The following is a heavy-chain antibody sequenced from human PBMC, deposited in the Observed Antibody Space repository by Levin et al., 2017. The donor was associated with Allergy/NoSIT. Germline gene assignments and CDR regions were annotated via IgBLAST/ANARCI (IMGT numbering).Heavy chain of an antibody. CDR1: GFTFSNAW. V-gene: IGHV3-15*01. CDR2: IKSKTDGGTT. J-gene: IGHJ4*02. CDR3: TTGLVTVRVSPDY. Sequence: GESLKISCAASGFTFSNAWMSWVRQAPGKGLEWVGRIKSKTDGGTTDYAAPVKGRFTISRDDSKNTLYLQMNSLKTEDTAVYYCTTGLVTVRVSPDYWGQGTLVTVSS. D-gene: IGHD3-10*01.